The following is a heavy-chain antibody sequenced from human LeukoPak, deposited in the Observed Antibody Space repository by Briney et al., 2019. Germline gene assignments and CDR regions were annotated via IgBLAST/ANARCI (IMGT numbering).Heavy chain of an antibody. CDR2: ISGSGGST. CDR3: AKAGIAARWRRYYNYYYMDV. CDR1: GFTFSSYA. D-gene: IGHD6-6*01. V-gene: IGHV3-23*01. Sequence: GGSLRLSCAASGFTFSSYAMSWVRQAPGKGLEWVSAISGSGGSTYYADSVKGRFTISRDNSKNTLYLQMNSLRAEDTAVYYCAKAGIAARWRRYYNYYYMDVWGKGTTVTVSS. J-gene: IGHJ6*03.